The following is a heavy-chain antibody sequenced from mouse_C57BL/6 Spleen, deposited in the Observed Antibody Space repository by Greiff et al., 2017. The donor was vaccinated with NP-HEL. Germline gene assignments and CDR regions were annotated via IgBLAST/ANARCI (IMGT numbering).Heavy chain of an antibody. V-gene: IGHV1-26*01. CDR1: RYTFTDYY. D-gene: IGHD1-1*01. Sequence: VQLQQSGPELVKPGASVKISCKASRYTFTDYYMNWVKQSHGKSLEWIGDINPNNGGTSYNQKFKGKATLTVDKSSSTAYMELRSLTSEDSAVYYCARRGVITTVVEEDYFDYWGQGTTLTVSS. CDR3: ARRGVITTVVEEDYFDY. J-gene: IGHJ2*01. CDR2: INPNNGGT.